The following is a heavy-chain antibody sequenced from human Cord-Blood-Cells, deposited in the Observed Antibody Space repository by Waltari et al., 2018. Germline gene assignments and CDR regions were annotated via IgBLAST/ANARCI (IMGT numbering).Heavy chain of an antibody. J-gene: IGHJ4*02. CDR1: GYTFTELS. V-gene: IGHV1-24*01. CDR3: ATDYWYSSSWYYFDY. Sequence: QVQLAQSGAAVKKRGASVKVSCKVSGYTFTELSMHWVRQAPGKGLEWMGGFDPEDGETIYAQKFQGRVTMTEDTSTDTAYMELSSLRSEDTAVYYCATDYWYSSSWYYFDYWGQGTLVTVSS. CDR2: FDPEDGET. D-gene: IGHD6-13*01.